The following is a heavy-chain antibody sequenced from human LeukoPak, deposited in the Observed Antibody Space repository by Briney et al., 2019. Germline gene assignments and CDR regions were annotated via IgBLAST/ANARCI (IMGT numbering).Heavy chain of an antibody. D-gene: IGHD3-16*01. J-gene: IGHJ4*02. CDR1: GFTFSSYG. Sequence: PGGSLRLSCAASGFTFSSYGMHWVRQAPGKGLEWVAVISYDGSNKYYADSVKGRFTISRDNSKNTLYLQMNSLRAEDTAVYYCAKESEGDFDYWGQGTLVTVSS. CDR3: AKESEGDFDY. CDR2: ISYDGSNK. V-gene: IGHV3-30*18.